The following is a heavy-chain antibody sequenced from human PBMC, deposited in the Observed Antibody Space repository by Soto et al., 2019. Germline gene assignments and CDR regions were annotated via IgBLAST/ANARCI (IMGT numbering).Heavy chain of an antibody. Sequence: PGGSLRLSCAASGFSFSGYNMNWVRQAPGKGLEWVSSISGDSNYIYYADSVQGRFTISRDNAKNSVYLQMNSLRAEDTAVYYCARVVYFDRSAYGLWGHGTMVTVSS. CDR3: ARVVYFDRSAYGL. CDR1: GFSFSGYN. J-gene: IGHJ3*01. D-gene: IGHD3-22*01. V-gene: IGHV3-21*04. CDR2: ISGDSNYI.